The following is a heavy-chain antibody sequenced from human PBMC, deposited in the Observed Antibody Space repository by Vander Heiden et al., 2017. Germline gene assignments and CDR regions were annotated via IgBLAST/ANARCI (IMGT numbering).Heavy chain of an antibody. CDR2: INSNGGRT. D-gene: IGHD6-25*01. V-gene: IGHV3-23*01. J-gene: IGHJ4*02. Sequence: EVQLLESGGGLVQPGGSLRLSCEASGFTFSSFAMRWARQAPGKGLEWVSTINSNGGRTHYADSVKGRFSISRDNSNNALYLQMNNLRAEDTAVYYWDAADYWGQGTLVTVSS. CDR1: GFTFSSFA. CDR3: DAADY.